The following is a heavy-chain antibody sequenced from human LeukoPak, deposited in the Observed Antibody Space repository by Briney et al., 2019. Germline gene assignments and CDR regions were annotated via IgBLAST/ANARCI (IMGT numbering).Heavy chain of an antibody. Sequence: SVMDSSKAPGGTFSNSAISWVRQAPGQGLEWMGRIIPFVDRIHYAQKFRGRFTITADKATTAVYMELSSLRFDDTAVYYCVRSCYDFDWFDPWAKGPLVTVSS. D-gene: IGHD5-12*01. V-gene: IGHV1-69*04. CDR3: VRSCYDFDWFDP. CDR2: IIPFVDRI. J-gene: IGHJ5*02. CDR1: GGTFSNSA.